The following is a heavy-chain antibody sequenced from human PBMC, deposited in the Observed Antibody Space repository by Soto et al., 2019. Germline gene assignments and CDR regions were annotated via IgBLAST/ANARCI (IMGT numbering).Heavy chain of an antibody. Sequence: SLKISCTGVGYSFTSYWIGWVRQMPGKGLEWMGIIYPGDSDTRYSPSFQGQVTISADKSITTAYLQWSSLKASDTAMYYCARGYCTTTICDPWFDPWGQGTLVTVSS. CDR1: GYSFTSYW. CDR3: ARGYCTTTICDPWFDP. D-gene: IGHD2-2*01. V-gene: IGHV5-51*01. CDR2: IYPGDSDT. J-gene: IGHJ5*02.